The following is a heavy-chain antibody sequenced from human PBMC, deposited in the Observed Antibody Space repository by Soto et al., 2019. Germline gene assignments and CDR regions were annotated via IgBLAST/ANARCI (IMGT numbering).Heavy chain of an antibody. J-gene: IGHJ4*02. CDR2: IYYSGST. Sequence: SETLSLTCTVSGGSISSGGYYWSWIRQHPGKGLEWIGYIYYSGSTYYNPSLKSRVTISVDTSKNQFSLKLSSVTAADTAVYYCAVRVDPASDIMITFGHIDYWGQGTLVTVSS. D-gene: IGHD3-16*01. V-gene: IGHV4-31*03. CDR3: AVRVDPASDIMITFGHIDY. CDR1: GGSISSGGYY.